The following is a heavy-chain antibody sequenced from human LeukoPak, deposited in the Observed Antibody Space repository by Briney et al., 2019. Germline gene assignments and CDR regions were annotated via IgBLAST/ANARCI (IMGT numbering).Heavy chain of an antibody. V-gene: IGHV3-23*01. CDR2: ISGSGGST. D-gene: IGHD3-22*01. J-gene: IGHJ4*02. Sequence: GRSLRLSCAASGFTFSSYAMSWVRQAPGKGLEWVSAISGSGGSTYYADSVKGRFTISRDNSKNTLYLQMNSLRAEDTAVYYCAKHRTYYYDSSGYYFDYWGQGTLVTVSS. CDR3: AKHRTYYYDSSGYYFDY. CDR1: GFTFSSYA.